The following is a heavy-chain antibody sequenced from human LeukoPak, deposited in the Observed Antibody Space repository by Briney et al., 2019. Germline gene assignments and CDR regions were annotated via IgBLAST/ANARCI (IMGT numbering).Heavy chain of an antibody. CDR2: INPNSGGT. Sequence: ASVNVSFKPSVYTFTYYYMHWVRQAPGQGLEWMGWINPNSGGTNYAQKFQGRVTMTRDTSISTAYMELSRLRSDDTAVYYCATYYYDSSGYRDYFDYWGQGALVTVSS. V-gene: IGHV1-2*02. D-gene: IGHD3-22*01. CDR1: VYTFTYYY. CDR3: ATYYYDSSGYRDYFDY. J-gene: IGHJ4*02.